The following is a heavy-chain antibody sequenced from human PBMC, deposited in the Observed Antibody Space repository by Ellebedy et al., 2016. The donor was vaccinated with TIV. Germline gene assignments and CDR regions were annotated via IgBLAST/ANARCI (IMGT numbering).Heavy chain of an antibody. J-gene: IGHJ3*02. CDR1: GYTFTSYG. Sequence: ASVKASCKASGYTFTSYGISWVRQAPGQGLEWMGWISTYNGNANYAQKLQGRVTMTTDTSTSTVYMELRSLRSDETAVYYCARGGLYCSSTSCHPWEGAFDIWGQGTMVTVSS. CDR3: ARGGLYCSSTSCHPWEGAFDI. V-gene: IGHV1-18*04. CDR2: ISTYNGNA. D-gene: IGHD2-2*01.